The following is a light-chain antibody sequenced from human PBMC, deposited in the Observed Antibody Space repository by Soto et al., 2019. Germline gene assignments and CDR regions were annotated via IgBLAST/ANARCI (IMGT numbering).Light chain of an antibody. V-gene: IGKV3-20*01. CDR3: QQYCGSPYT. Sequence: EIVLTQSPGTLSLSPGERATLSCRASQSVSVNSLAWYQQKGGQAPRLLIYAASTRATGVPDRVSGTGSGTDFALTISRLETDDSAVYYCQQYCGSPYTFCPGTKVDIK. CDR1: QSVSVNS. CDR2: AAS. J-gene: IGKJ3*01.